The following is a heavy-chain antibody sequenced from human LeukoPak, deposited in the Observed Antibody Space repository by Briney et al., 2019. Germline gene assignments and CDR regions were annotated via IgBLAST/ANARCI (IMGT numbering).Heavy chain of an antibody. CDR1: GFTFSSYW. Sequence: SGGSLRLSCAASGFTFSSYWMNWARQAPGKGLEWVASINHNGNVNYYVDSVKGRFTISRDNAKSSLYLQMNDLRAEDTAVYYCVRHGDTDSCLANWGQGTLVTVSS. CDR2: INHNGNVN. CDR3: VRHGDTDSCLAN. J-gene: IGHJ4*02. V-gene: IGHV3-7*01. D-gene: IGHD2-2*01.